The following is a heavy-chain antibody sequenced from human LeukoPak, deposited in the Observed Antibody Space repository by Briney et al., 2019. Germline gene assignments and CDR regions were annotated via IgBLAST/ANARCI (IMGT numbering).Heavy chain of an antibody. CDR3: ARDGGSGWYFDY. Sequence: PGGSLRLSCAASGFTFSDYYMSWIRQAPGKGLEWVSYISSSGNTTYHADSVKGRFTISRDNAKNSLYLQMSSLRAEDTAVYYCARDGGSGWYFDYWGQGTLVTVSS. CDR1: GFTFSDYY. D-gene: IGHD6-25*01. J-gene: IGHJ4*02. CDR2: ISSSGNTT. V-gene: IGHV3-11*04.